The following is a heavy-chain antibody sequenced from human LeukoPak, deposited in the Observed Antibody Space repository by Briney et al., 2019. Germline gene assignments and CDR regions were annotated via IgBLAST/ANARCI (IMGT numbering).Heavy chain of an antibody. J-gene: IGHJ1*01. CDR1: GFTFSGYW. Sequence: PGGSLTLSCAASGFTFSGYWLHWLRQAPGKGLVWVSRINNDGTTTTYADSVKGRFTTSRDNAKTTLNLQMNSLRAEDTAVYYCARVSGPGMNEYFHLWGQGTLVTVSS. CDR2: INNDGTTT. D-gene: IGHD3-10*01. CDR3: ARVSGPGMNEYFHL. V-gene: IGHV3-74*03.